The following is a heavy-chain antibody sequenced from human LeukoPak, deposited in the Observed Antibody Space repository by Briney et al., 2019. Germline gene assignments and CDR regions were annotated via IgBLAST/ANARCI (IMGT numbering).Heavy chain of an antibody. D-gene: IGHD1-26*01. CDR3: VRHLVGVAEGYFDY. J-gene: IGHJ4*02. CDR2: VFYRDRT. V-gene: IGHV4-39*01. Sequence: SETLSLTCTVSGDSFTSDSYYWGWIRQSPRKGLGWIGSVFYRDRTYYNPSLRSRLTITVDTVKNEVSLNLRSVTAADTAIYYCVRHLVGVAEGYFDYWGQGIQITVSS. CDR1: GDSFTSDSYY.